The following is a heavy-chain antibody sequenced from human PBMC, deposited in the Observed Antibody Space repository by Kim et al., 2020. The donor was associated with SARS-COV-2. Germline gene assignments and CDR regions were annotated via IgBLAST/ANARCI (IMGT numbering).Heavy chain of an antibody. V-gene: IGHV3-30*04. Sequence: GGSLRLSCAASGFTFSSYAMHWVRQAPGKGLEWVAVISYDGSNKYYADSVKGRFTISRDNSKNTLYLQMNSLRAEDTAVYYCARDESGSGSYEFMFDYWGQGTLVTVSS. CDR1: GFTFSSYA. CDR3: ARDESGSGSYEFMFDY. J-gene: IGHJ4*02. CDR2: ISYDGSNK. D-gene: IGHD3-10*01.